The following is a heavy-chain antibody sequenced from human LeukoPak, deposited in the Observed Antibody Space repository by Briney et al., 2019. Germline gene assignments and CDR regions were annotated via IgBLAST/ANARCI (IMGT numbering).Heavy chain of an antibody. D-gene: IGHD3-10*01. V-gene: IGHV1-18*01. J-gene: IGHJ6*03. CDR3: ARDGTKLPWFGELRITRYYFYYMDV. CDR2: ISAYNGNT. CDR1: GYTFSNYG. Sequence: GASVKVSCKASGYTFSNYGLSWVRQAPGQGLEWMGWISAYNGNTKYSQKVQGRVTMTTDTSTSTAYMELRSLRSDDTAVYYCARDGTKLPWFGELRITRYYFYYMDVWGKGTTVTISS.